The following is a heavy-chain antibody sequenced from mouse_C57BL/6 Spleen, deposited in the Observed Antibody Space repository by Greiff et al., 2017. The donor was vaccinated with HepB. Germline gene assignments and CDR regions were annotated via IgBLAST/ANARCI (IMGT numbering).Heavy chain of an antibody. V-gene: IGHV2-9-1*01. D-gene: IGHD2-2*01. Sequence: VMLVESGPGLVAPSQCLSITCTVSGFSLTSYAISWVRQPPGKGLEWLGVIWTGGGTNYNSALKSRLSISKDNSKSQVFLKMNSLQTDDTAMYYCARNSGYGYDDYFDYWGQGTTLTVSS. CDR1: GFSLTSYA. CDR3: ARNSGYGYDDYFDY. J-gene: IGHJ2*01. CDR2: IWTGGGT.